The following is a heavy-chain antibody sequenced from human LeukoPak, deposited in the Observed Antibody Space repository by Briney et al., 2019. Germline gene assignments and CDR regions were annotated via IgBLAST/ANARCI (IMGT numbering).Heavy chain of an antibody. V-gene: IGHV1-18*01. CDR2: ISGHSGNT. J-gene: IGHJ4*02. CDR1: GYTFASYG. CDR3: VRGSADTPMAPIFY. D-gene: IGHD5-18*01. Sequence: VSVKVSCKASGYTFASYGITWVRQAPGQGLEWMGWISGHSGNTNYVQNLQGRVTMTTDTSTSTAYMELRSLRSDDTAVYYCVRGSADTPMAPIFYWGQGTLVSVSS.